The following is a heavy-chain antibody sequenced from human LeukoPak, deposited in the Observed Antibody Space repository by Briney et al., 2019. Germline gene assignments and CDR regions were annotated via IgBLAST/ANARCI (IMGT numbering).Heavy chain of an antibody. D-gene: IGHD3-10*01. CDR3: ARHKNNGSGKGPIDY. CDR1: GDSISSSTFH. CDR2: IYYSGST. V-gene: IGHV4-39*01. Sequence: WETLCLTCTVSGDSISSSTFHWGCIRQPPGKGLEWIGTIYYSGSTYYNPSLKSRVTISVDTSKNQFSLKPSSVTAADTALYYCARHKNNGSGKGPIDYWGQGTLVSVSS. J-gene: IGHJ4*02.